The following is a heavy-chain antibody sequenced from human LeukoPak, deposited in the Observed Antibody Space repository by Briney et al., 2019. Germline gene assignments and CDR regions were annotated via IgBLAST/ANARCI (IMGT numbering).Heavy chain of an antibody. V-gene: IGHV4-59*01. J-gene: IGHJ6*02. CDR3: AISSGWRYYYGMDV. D-gene: IGHD6-19*01. Sequence: SETLSLTCTVSGGSISSYYWSWIRQPPGKGLEWIGYIYYSGSTNYNPSLKSRVTISVDTSKNQFSLKLSSVTAADTAVYYCAISSGWRYYYGMDVWGQGTTVTVSS. CDR1: GGSISSYY. CDR2: IYYSGST.